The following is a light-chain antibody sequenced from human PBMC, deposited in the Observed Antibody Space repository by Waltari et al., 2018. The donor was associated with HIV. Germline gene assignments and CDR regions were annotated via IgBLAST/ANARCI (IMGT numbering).Light chain of an antibody. CDR3: QQYYTTPRT. Sequence: DFVMTQSPDSLAVSLGARATINCKSSQSVLYRSNNKNYLAWYQQKPGQPPKLLIYWASTRESGVPDRFTGTGSGTDFTLTISSLQAEDVAVYYCQQYYTTPRTFGQGTKVVIK. V-gene: IGKV4-1*01. J-gene: IGKJ1*01. CDR1: QSVLYRSNNKNY. CDR2: WAS.